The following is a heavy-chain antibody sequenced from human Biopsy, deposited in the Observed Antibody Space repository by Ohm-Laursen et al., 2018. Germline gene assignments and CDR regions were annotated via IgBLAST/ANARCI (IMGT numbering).Heavy chain of an antibody. D-gene: IGHD2/OR15-2a*01. CDR3: ARGMRTTGWPYFDY. J-gene: IGHJ4*02. V-gene: IGHV4-61*01. Sequence: SDTLSLTCTLSGYSIIPSGPENWSWIRQPPGQGLQYIGFIYSSGNTNYNPSLRSRVTMSVDTSKNQFSLRLNSVTAADTAVYYCARGMRTTGWPYFDYWGQGILVTVSS. CDR2: IYSSGNT. CDR1: GYSIIPSGPEN.